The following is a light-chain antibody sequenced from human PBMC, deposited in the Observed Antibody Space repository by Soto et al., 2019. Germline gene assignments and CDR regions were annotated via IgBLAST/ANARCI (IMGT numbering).Light chain of an antibody. J-gene: IGLJ3*02. V-gene: IGLV2-14*01. CDR1: SSDVGGYNY. Sequence: QSVLTQPASVSGSPGQSITISCTGTSSDVGGYNYVSWYQQHPGQVPKLTIYEVTNPPSGVSSRFSGSKSGNTASLTNSGLKAEDEAYYYCSSYTSSDTGVFGGGTKLTVL. CDR3: SSYTSSDTGV. CDR2: EVT.